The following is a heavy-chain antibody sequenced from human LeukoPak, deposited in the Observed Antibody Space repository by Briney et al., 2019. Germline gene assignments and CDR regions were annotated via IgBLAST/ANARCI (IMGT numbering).Heavy chain of an antibody. CDR3: ARVRGYSYGWILDAFDI. J-gene: IGHJ3*02. Sequence: PSETLSHTCAVYGGSFSGYYWSWIRQPPGKGLEWIGEINHSGSTNYNPSLKSRVTISVDTSKNQFSLKLSSVTAADTAVYYCARVRGYSYGWILDAFDIWGQGTMVTVSS. D-gene: IGHD5-18*01. CDR1: GGSFSGYY. CDR2: INHSGST. V-gene: IGHV4-34*01.